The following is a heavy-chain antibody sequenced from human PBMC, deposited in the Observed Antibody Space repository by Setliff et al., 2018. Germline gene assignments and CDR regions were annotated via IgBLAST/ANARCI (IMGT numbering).Heavy chain of an antibody. D-gene: IGHD3-16*01. J-gene: IGHJ4*02. CDR2: IFYSGGS. CDR3: ARAGYNYDYGDY. Sequence: PSETLSLTCAVSGGSISSSGYSWSWIRQPPGKGLEWIGSIFYSGGSTYSDNLSLKSRATISRDISKNQFYLTLTSVTAADTAVYYCARAGYNYDYGDYWGQGSLVTVSS. V-gene: IGHV4-61*08. CDR1: GGSISSSGYS.